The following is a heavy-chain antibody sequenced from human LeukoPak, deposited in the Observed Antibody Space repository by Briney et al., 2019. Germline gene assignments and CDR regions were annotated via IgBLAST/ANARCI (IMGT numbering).Heavy chain of an antibody. V-gene: IGHV3-30*18. CDR2: ISYDGINE. D-gene: IGHD3-10*01. CDR3: AKDFRGFYGSGSYIPDAFDI. Sequence: GGSLRLSCATSGFAFSSYTMNWVRQAPGKGLEWVAVISYDGINEYYADSVKGRFTISRDNSKNTVFVQMNSLRAEDTAVYYCAKDFRGFYGSGSYIPDAFDIWGQGTMVTVSS. CDR1: GFAFSSYT. J-gene: IGHJ3*02.